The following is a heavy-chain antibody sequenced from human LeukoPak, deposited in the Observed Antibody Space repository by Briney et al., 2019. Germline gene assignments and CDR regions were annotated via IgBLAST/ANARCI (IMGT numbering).Heavy chain of an antibody. Sequence: AAVKVSCKASGYTFTCFYVHWVRQAPGQGLEWMGIIKISGGRTEYAQKFQGRVTVTSDMSTTTVYMELNNLRPEDTAVYYCGRGAPESYYFDNWGQGTLVTVSS. CDR3: GRGAPESYYFDN. D-gene: IGHD1-26*01. CDR1: GYTFTCFY. V-gene: IGHV1-46*01. CDR2: IKISGGRT. J-gene: IGHJ4*02.